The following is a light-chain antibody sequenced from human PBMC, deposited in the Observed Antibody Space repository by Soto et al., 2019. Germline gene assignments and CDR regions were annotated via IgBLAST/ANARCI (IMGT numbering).Light chain of an antibody. CDR2: DNT. J-gene: IGLJ3*02. CDR1: SSNIGADYD. Sequence: QSVLTQLPSVSGAPGQRVTISCTGSSSNIGADYDVHWYQQFPGTAPKLLIYDNTNRPSGVPDRFSGSKSGTSASLAITGLQAEDEADYYCQSFDISLSGRVFGAGTKLTVL. V-gene: IGLV1-40*01. CDR3: QSFDISLSGRV.